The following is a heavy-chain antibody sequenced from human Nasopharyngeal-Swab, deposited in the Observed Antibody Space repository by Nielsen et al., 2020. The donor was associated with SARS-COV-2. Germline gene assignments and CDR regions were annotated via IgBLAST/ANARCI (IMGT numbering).Heavy chain of an antibody. CDR3: ATPQLSGSYHLDY. CDR1: GFTFDDYA. V-gene: IGHV3-9*01. CDR2: ISWNSGSI. J-gene: IGHJ4*02. Sequence: SLKISCAASGFTFDDYAMHWVRQAPGKGLEWVSGISWNSGSIGYADSVKGRFTISRDNAKNSLYLQMNSLRAEDTALYYCATPQLSGSYHLDYWGQGTLVTVSS. D-gene: IGHD1-26*01.